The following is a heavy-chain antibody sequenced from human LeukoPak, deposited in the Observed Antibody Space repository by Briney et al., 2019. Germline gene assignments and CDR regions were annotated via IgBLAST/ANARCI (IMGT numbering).Heavy chain of an antibody. J-gene: IGHJ3*02. CDR1: GGSISSYY. V-gene: IGHV4-59*08. Sequence: SETLSLTCTVSGGSISSYYWGWIRQPPGKGLEWIGYIYYSGSTNYNPSLKSRVTISVDTSKNQFSLKLSSVTAADTAVYYCARHAGYSSSWPRGSDAFDIWGQGTMVTVSS. CDR2: IYYSGST. CDR3: ARHAGYSSSWPRGSDAFDI. D-gene: IGHD6-13*01.